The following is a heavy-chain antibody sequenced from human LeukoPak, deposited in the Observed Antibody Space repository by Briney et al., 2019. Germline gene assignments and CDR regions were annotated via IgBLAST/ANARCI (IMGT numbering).Heavy chain of an antibody. Sequence: TSETLSLTCAVSGGSISSSNWWSWARQPPGKGLEWVSTITTGDGNTYYADSVKGRFTVSRDDSKNTLYLQMNSLRAEDTAVYYCAKDGGLWVSAHWGDSWGRGTLVTVSS. V-gene: IGHV3-23*01. CDR3: AKDGGLWVSAHWGDS. D-gene: IGHD7-27*01. CDR2: ITTGDGNT. CDR1: GGSISSSN. J-gene: IGHJ4*02.